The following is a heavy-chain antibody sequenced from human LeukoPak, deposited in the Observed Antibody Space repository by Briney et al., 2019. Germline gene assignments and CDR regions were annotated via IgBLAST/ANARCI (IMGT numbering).Heavy chain of an antibody. CDR3: ARLGMKYPEETAIEPVAAGY. CDR1: GYTFTGYF. V-gene: IGHV1-2*02. J-gene: IGHJ4*02. CDR2: SNPNSGGT. Sequence: GASVNVSCKASGYTFTGYFMHWVRQAPGQGLELMGWSNPNSGGTNYAQKFQGRVTMTRDTSISTAYMELSGLRYDDTAIYYCARLGMKYPEETAIEPVAAGYWGQGTQVTVSS. D-gene: IGHD2-2*01.